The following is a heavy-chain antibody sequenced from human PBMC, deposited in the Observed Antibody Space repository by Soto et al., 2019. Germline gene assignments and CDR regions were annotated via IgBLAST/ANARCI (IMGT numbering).Heavy chain of an antibody. V-gene: IGHV4-39*01. CDR3: AGPYSTSSRKFDY. Sequence: SETLSLTCTVSGCSISSSSYSWGWIRQPPGKGLEWIGGIYYSGSTYYNPSLKSRVTISVDTSKNQFSLKLSSVTAADTAVYYCAGPYSTSSRKFDYWGQGTLVTVSS. CDR2: IYYSGST. D-gene: IGHD6-6*01. J-gene: IGHJ4*02. CDR1: GCSISSSSYS.